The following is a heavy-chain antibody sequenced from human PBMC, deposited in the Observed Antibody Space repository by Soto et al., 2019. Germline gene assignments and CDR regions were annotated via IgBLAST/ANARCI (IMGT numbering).Heavy chain of an antibody. Sequence: QVQLVESGGGVVQPGRSLRLSCAASGFTFNAYGMHWVRQAPGKGLEWVAILWDDGSRKYYADSVRGRFTISRDNSKNTLDLKMSSLRAEDTAIYYCARGIDNLDYWGQGTLVTVSS. D-gene: IGHD1-1*01. CDR3: ARGIDNLDY. V-gene: IGHV3-33*01. J-gene: IGHJ4*02. CDR2: LWDDGSRK. CDR1: GFTFNAYG.